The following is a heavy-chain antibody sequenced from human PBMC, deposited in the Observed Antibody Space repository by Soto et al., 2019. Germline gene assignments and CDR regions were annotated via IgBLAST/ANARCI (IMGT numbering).Heavy chain of an antibody. J-gene: IGHJ4*02. V-gene: IGHV1-3*01. CDR2: INVGNGNT. CDR1: GYTFTSHA. D-gene: IGHD1-1*01. Sequence: QVPLVQSGTEVKKSGASMKISCKASGYTFTSHAVHWVRQAPGQRLEWIGWINVGNGNTKYSQTFQGRVTITRDTSANTAYMELSSLGSEDTAVYYCAKRTGRYFHYWGQGTLVTVSS. CDR3: AKRTGRYFHY.